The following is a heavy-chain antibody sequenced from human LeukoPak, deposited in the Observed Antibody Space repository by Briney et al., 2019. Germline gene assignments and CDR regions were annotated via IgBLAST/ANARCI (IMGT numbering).Heavy chain of an antibody. CDR3: ARVELAPYYYYMDV. V-gene: IGHV3-48*03. CDR1: GFIISSYE. CDR2: ISSSGSTI. J-gene: IGHJ6*03. D-gene: IGHD1-7*01. Sequence: PGGSLRLSCAASGFIISSYEINWVRQAPGKGLEWVSYISSSGSTIYYADSVKGRFTISRDNAKNSLYLQMNSLRAEDTAVYYCARVELAPYYYYMDVWGKGTTVTVSS.